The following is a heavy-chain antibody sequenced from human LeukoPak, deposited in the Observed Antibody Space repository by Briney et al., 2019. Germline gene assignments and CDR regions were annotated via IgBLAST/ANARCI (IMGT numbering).Heavy chain of an antibody. CDR2: IYYSGST. V-gene: IGHV4-59*01. CDR1: GGSISSYY. CDR3: ARVGATILDY. Sequence: SETLSLTCTVSGGSISSYYWSWIRQPPGKGQEWIGYIYYSGSTNYNPSLKSRVTISVDTSKNQFSLKLSSVTAADTAVYYCARVGATILDYWGQGTLVTVSS. J-gene: IGHJ4*02. D-gene: IGHD1-26*01.